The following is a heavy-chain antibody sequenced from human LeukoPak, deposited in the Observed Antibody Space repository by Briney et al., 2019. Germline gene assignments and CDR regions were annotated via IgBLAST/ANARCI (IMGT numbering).Heavy chain of an antibody. CDR3: ARDLGGSVWNHEVYNWFDP. Sequence: GASVKASCKASGGTFSSYAISWVRQAPGQGLEWMGRIIPIFGTANYAQKFQGRVTITTDESTSTAYMELSSLRSEDTAVYYCARDLGGSVWNHEVYNWFDPWGQGTLVTVSS. V-gene: IGHV1-69*05. CDR2: IIPIFGTA. CDR1: GGTFSSYA. J-gene: IGHJ5*02. D-gene: IGHD1-14*01.